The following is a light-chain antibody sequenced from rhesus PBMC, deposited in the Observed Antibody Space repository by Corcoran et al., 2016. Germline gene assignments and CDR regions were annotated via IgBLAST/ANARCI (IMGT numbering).Light chain of an antibody. Sequence: DIQMTQSPSSLSASVGDRVTITCRASENVNNYLNWYQQKPRKAPKLLIYKASTLQSGVPSRFTGSGSGTVLPFSISSRQPADVATDYCQHGYGTPLTFGGGTKVELK. V-gene: IGKV1-74*01. CDR1: ENVNNY. J-gene: IGKJ4*01. CDR2: KAS. CDR3: QHGYGTPLT.